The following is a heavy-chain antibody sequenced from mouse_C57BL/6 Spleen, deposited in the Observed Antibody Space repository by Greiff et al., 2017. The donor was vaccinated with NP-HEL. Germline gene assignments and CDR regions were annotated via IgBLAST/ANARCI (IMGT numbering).Heavy chain of an antibody. CDR3: AREGFISEGGYFDY. CDR2: IYPGDGDT. V-gene: IGHV1-82*01. D-gene: IGHD1-1*01. J-gene: IGHJ2*01. CDR1: GYAFSSSW. Sequence: VQLQQSGPELVKPGASVKISCKASGYAFSSSWMNWVKQRPGQGLEWIGRIYPGDGDTNYNGKFKGKATLTADKSSSTAYMQLSSLTSEDSAVYFCAREGFISEGGYFDYWGQGTTLTVSS.